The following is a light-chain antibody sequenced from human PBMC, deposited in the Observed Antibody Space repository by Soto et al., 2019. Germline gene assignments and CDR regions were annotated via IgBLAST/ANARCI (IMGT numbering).Light chain of an antibody. CDR3: QQSYSSPPT. V-gene: IGKV1-39*01. Sequence: IQMTHSPSTLSASLEDRVIITCRASQSISNHLTWYQQKPGKAPKLLIFAASSWQSGVPARFSGSRSGPDFTLTISSLQPEDFATYYCQQSYSSPPTFGQGTKVDIK. CDR1: QSISNH. J-gene: IGKJ1*01. CDR2: AAS.